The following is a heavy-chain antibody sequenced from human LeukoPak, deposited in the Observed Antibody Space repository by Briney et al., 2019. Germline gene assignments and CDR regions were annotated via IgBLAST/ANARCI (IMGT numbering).Heavy chain of an antibody. CDR2: IYPGDSDT. J-gene: IGHJ6*02. CDR3: ARQIVGSTDYYYGMDV. Sequence: GESLKISCKGSGYSFTSYWIGWVRQMPGKGLEWMGTIYPGDSDTSYSPSFQGQVTISADKSISTAYLQWSSLKASDTAMYYCARQIVGSTDYYYGMDVWGQGTTVTVSS. CDR1: GYSFTSYW. D-gene: IGHD3-16*02. V-gene: IGHV5-51*01.